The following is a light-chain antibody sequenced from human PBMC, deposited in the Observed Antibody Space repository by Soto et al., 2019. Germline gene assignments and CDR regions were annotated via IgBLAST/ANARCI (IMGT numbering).Light chain of an antibody. V-gene: IGKV3-11*01. CDR1: QSVSRY. J-gene: IGKJ2*01. CDR3: QQRSDWPPFT. Sequence: EIVLTQSPATLSLSPGERATLPCRASQSVSRYLAWYQHKPGQAPRLLIYDASNRATGIPARFSGSGSGTDFTLTISSLEPEDFAVYYCQQRSDWPPFTFGQGTRLEIK. CDR2: DAS.